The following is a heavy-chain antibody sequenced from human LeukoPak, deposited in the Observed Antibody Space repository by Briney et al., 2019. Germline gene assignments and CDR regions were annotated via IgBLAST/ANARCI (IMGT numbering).Heavy chain of an antibody. CDR2: ISGSGGST. D-gene: IGHD3-10*01. Sequence: GGSLRLSCAASGFTFSSYAMSWVRQAPGKGLEWVSAISGSGGSTYYADSVKGRFTISRDNSKNTLYLQMNSLRAEDTAVYYCAKVCYYGSGSYYNGCFDYWGQGTLVTVSS. CDR1: GFTFSSYA. CDR3: AKVCYYGSGSYYNGCFDY. V-gene: IGHV3-23*01. J-gene: IGHJ4*02.